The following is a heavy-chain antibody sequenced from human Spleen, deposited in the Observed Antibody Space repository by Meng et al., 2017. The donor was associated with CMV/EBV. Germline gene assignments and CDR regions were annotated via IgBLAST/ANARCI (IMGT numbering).Heavy chain of an antibody. J-gene: IGHJ1*01. CDR2: IYHSGST. CDR3: ARAPGSFWSGYFQH. CDR1: GYSISSGYY. Sequence: GSLRLSCTVSGYSISSGYYWGWIRQPPGKGLEWIGSIYHSGSTYYNPSLKSRVTVSVDTSKNQFFLNLSSVTAADTAVYYCARAPGSFWSGYFQHWGQGTLVTVSS. V-gene: IGHV4-38-2*02. D-gene: IGHD3-3*01.